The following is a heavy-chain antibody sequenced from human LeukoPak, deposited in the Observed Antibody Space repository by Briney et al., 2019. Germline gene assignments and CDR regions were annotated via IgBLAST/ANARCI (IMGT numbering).Heavy chain of an antibody. Sequence: GGSLRLSCAASGFTVSSNYMSWVRQAPGKGLEWVSVIYSGGSTYYADSVKGRFTISRHNSKNTLYLQMNSLRAEDTAVYYCARTLNWNDAYSGYWGQGTLVTVSS. CDR3: ARTLNWNDAYSGY. CDR2: IYSGGST. CDR1: GFTVSSNY. J-gene: IGHJ4*02. V-gene: IGHV3-53*04. D-gene: IGHD1-1*01.